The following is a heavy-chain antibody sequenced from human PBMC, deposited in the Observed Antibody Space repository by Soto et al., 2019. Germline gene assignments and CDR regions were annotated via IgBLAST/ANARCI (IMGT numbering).Heavy chain of an antibody. CDR3: ARGGVGATFDY. D-gene: IGHD1-26*01. J-gene: IGHJ4*02. Sequence: GSLRLSCAASGFTFSSYAMHWVRQAPGKGLEWVAVISYDGSNKYYADSVKGRFTISRDNSKNTLYLQMNSLRAEDTAVYYCARGGVGATFDYWGQGTLVTVSS. CDR1: GFTFSSYA. CDR2: ISYDGSNK. V-gene: IGHV3-30*04.